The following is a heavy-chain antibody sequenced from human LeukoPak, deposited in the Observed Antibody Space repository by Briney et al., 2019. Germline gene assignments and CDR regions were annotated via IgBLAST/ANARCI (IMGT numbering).Heavy chain of an antibody. J-gene: IGHJ5*02. CDR3: ARHYCSGGSCSSWDWFDP. Sequence: PSETLSLTCTVSGDSISSYYWNWIRQPPGKGLEWIGYIYYSGSTNYTPSLKSRVTISIDTSENQFSLKLSSVTAADTAVYYCARHYCSGGSCSSWDWFDPWGQGTLVTVSS. CDR2: IYYSGST. D-gene: IGHD2-15*01. CDR1: GDSISSYY. V-gene: IGHV4-59*08.